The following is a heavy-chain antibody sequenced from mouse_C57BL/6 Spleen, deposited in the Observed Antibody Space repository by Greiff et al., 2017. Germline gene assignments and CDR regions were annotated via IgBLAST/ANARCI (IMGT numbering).Heavy chain of an antibody. CDR3: IRRYFDV. CDR2: IRMKSDNYAT. J-gene: IGHJ1*03. V-gene: IGHV6-3*01. Sequence: EVKLVESGGGLVQPGGSMKLSCVASGFSFSNYWMSWFRQSPEKGHEGGAQIRMKSDNYATHYAESVKGRFTISRDDYKSSVYLQMNNLRAEDTGIYYCIRRYFDVWGTGTTVTVSS. CDR1: GFSFSNYW.